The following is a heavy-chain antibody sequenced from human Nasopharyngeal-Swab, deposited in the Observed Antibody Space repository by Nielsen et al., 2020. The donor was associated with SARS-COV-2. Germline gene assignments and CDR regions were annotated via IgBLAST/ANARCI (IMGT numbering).Heavy chain of an antibody. D-gene: IGHD6-13*01. Sequence: GGSLRLSCAASGFTFDDYAMHWVRQAPGKGLEWVSGISWNSGTIGYADSVKGRFTISRDNAKNSLFLQMNSLRTEDTALYYCARDAPRSWYNWFDPWGQGTLVTVSS. CDR3: ARDAPRSWYNWFDP. V-gene: IGHV3-9*01. J-gene: IGHJ5*02. CDR2: ISWNSGTI. CDR1: GFTFDDYA.